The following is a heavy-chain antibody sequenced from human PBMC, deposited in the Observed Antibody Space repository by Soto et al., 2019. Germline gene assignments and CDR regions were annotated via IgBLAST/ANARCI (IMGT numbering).Heavy chain of an antibody. D-gene: IGHD3-3*01. J-gene: IGHJ6*02. CDR2: IIPIFGTA. CDR1: GGTFSSYA. V-gene: IGHV1-69*13. CDR3: ARDSYDFWSGYYAYYYYYGMDV. Sequence: ASVKVSCKASGGTFSSYAISWVRQAPGQGLEWMGGIIPIFGTANYAQKFQGRVTMTADASTSTAYMELRSLRSDDTAVYYCARDSYDFWSGYYAYYYYYGMDVWGQGTTVTVSS.